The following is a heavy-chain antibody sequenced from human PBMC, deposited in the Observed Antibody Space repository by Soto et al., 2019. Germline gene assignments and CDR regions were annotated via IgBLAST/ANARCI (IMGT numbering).Heavy chain of an antibody. CDR3: AKVTSRNSGSYSHYYYMDV. D-gene: IGHD3-10*01. CDR1: GFTFDDYA. J-gene: IGHJ6*03. CDR2: ISWNSGSI. V-gene: IGHV3-9*01. Sequence: GGSLRLSCAASGFTFDDYAMHWVRQAPGKGLEWVSGISWNSGSIGYADSVKGRFTISRDNAKNSLYLQMNSLRAEDTALYYCAKVTSRNSGSYSHYYYMDVWGKGTTVTVSS.